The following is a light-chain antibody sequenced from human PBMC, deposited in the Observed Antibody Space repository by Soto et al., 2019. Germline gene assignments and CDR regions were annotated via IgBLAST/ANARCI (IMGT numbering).Light chain of an antibody. CDR1: QSVSSSY. CDR2: GAS. J-gene: IGKJ4*01. Sequence: EIVLTQSPGTLSLSPGERATLSCRASQSVSSSYLAWYQQKPGQAPRLLIYGASSRATGIPDRFSGSGSGTDFTLTISRLEPEDFAVYYCQQYGGSPPVANTFGGGTKVDIK. V-gene: IGKV3-20*01. CDR3: QQYGGSPPVANT.